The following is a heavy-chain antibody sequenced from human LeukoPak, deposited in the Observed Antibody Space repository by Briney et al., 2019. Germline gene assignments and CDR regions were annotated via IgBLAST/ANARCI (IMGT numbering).Heavy chain of an antibody. CDR3: AREVEGYHGSGSLAARRNYGMDV. CDR1: GFAVSSNH. J-gene: IGHJ6*02. Sequence: GGSLRLSCAASGFAVSSNHMNWVRQAPGKGLEWVSVIYSGGSTNCADSVKGRFTISRDNSKNTLYLQMNSLRAEDTAVYYCAREVEGYHGSGSLAARRNYGMDVWGQGTTVIVSS. CDR2: IYSGGST. V-gene: IGHV3-53*01. D-gene: IGHD3-10*01.